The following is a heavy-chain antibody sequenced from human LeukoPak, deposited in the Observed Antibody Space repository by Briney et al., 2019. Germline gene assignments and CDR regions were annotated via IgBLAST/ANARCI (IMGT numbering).Heavy chain of an antibody. D-gene: IGHD3-22*01. CDR3: ARDGTTYYYDSSGYYYLDY. J-gene: IGHJ4*02. Sequence: ASVKVSCKASGYTFTGYYMHWVRQAPGQGLEWMGWINPNSGGTNYAQKFQGWVTTTRDTSISTAYMELSRLRSDDTAVYYCARDGTTYYYDSSGYYYLDYWGQGTLVTVSS. V-gene: IGHV1-2*04. CDR1: GYTFTGYY. CDR2: INPNSGGT.